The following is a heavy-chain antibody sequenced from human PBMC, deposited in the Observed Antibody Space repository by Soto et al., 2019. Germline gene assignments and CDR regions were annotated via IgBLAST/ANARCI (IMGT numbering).Heavy chain of an antibody. Sequence: PSETLSLTCTVSGGSISSGGYYWSWIRQHPGKGLEWIGYIYYSGSTYYNPSLKSRVTISVDTSKNQFSLKLSSVTAADTAVYYCAREPLPYYYYGMDVWGQGTTVTGS. V-gene: IGHV4-31*02. D-gene: IGHD3-16*02. J-gene: IGHJ6*02. CDR3: AREPLPYYYYGMDV. CDR2: IYYSGST. CDR1: GGSISSGGYY.